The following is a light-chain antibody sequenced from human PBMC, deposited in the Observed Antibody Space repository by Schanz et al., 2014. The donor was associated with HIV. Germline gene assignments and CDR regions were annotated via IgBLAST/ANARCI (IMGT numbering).Light chain of an antibody. CDR2: AAS. CDR1: QGISTY. Sequence: IRIAQSPSSLSASKGDRVTVTCRTSQGISTYLAWYQQKPGRAPTFLIYAASTLQSGVPSRFSGSGSVTDFNLTISRLQPDDFATYYCQQYNSDSITFGQGTRLEIK. V-gene: IGKV1-8*01. CDR3: QQYNSDSIT. J-gene: IGKJ5*01.